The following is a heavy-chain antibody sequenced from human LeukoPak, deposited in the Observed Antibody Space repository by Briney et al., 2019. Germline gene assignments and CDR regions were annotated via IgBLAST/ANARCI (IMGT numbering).Heavy chain of an antibody. J-gene: IGHJ4*02. Sequence: GESLKISCKGSGYSFTSYWIGWVRQMPGKGLEWMGIIYPGDSDTRYSPSFQGQVTISADKSISTAYLQWSSLKASDTAMYYRASEEEYYYDSSGSYYFDYWGQGTLVTVSS. CDR3: ASEEEYYYDSSGSYYFDY. V-gene: IGHV5-51*01. D-gene: IGHD3-22*01. CDR1: GYSFTSYW. CDR2: IYPGDSDT.